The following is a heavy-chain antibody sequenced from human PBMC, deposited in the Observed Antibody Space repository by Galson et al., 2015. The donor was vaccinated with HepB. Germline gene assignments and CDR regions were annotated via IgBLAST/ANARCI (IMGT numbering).Heavy chain of an antibody. CDR3: AGPLSAI. V-gene: IGHV3-30*03. CDR2: ISYDGSNK. CDR1: GFTFSSYG. J-gene: IGHJ4*02. Sequence: SLRLSCAASGFTFSSYGMHWVRQAPGKGLEWVAVISYDGSNKYYADSVKGRFTISRDNSKNTLYLQMNSLRAEDTAVYYCAGPLSAIWGQGTLVTVSS. D-gene: IGHD2/OR15-2a*01.